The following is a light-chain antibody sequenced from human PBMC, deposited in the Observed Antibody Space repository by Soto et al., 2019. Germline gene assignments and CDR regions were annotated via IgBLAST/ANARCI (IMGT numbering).Light chain of an antibody. Sequence: MTQSPATLSVSLWDRVTLTCRASQTVSSWLAWYQQKPGQAPKLLIYEASTMASGIPARFSGSGSGTEFTLTISSLQSGDFAVYYCQHYNNWPRTFGQGTKVDIK. J-gene: IGKJ1*01. V-gene: IGKV3-15*01. CDR3: QHYNNWPRT. CDR2: EAS. CDR1: QTVSSW.